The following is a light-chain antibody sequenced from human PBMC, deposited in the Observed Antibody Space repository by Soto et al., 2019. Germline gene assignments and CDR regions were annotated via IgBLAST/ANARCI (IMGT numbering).Light chain of an antibody. CDR1: QSISNY. Sequence: IQMTQSPSSLSASVGDRVTITCRASQSISNYLNWYQQKPGTAPELLIYAASSLQSRVPSRFSGSGSGTDFTLTISSLQPEDFATYYCQQSYSTPWTFGQGTKVEIK. V-gene: IGKV1-39*01. CDR2: AAS. CDR3: QQSYSTPWT. J-gene: IGKJ1*01.